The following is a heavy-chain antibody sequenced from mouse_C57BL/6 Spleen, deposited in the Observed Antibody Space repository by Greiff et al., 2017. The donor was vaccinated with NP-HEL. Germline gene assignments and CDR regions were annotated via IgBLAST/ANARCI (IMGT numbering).Heavy chain of an antibody. V-gene: IGHV1-81*01. CDR3: ARRTTVVEGYFDV. D-gene: IGHD1-1*01. Sequence: VQLQQSGAELARPGASVKLSCKASGYTFTSYGISWVKQRPGQGLEWIGEIYPRSGNTYYNEKFKGKATLTADKSSSTAYMELRSLTSEDSAVYFCARRTTVVEGYFDVWGTGTTVTVSS. J-gene: IGHJ1*03. CDR2: IYPRSGNT. CDR1: GYTFTSYG.